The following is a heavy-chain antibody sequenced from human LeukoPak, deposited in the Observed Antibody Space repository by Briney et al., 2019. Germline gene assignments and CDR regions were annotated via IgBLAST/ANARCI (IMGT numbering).Heavy chain of an antibody. CDR3: ERYDYGDYYDY. D-gene: IGHD4-17*01. CDR1: GDSISRYY. V-gene: IGHV4-59*10. Sequence: SETLCLTRAVSGDSISRYYWRWVRQPAGKGLEWIGRIYTSGSTNYNPSLQRRITTSVDTSKHQVSLKLSSVTAADTAVYYCERYDYGDYYDYWGQGTLVTVSS. CDR2: IYTSGST. J-gene: IGHJ4*02.